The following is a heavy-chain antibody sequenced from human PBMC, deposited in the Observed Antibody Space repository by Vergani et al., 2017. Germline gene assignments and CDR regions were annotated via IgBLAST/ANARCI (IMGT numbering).Heavy chain of an antibody. CDR2: IYHSGSN. J-gene: IGHJ6*02. CDR3: ARGTVTYYYGMDV. V-gene: IGHV4-4*02. CDR1: GGSISSSNW. D-gene: IGHD4-11*01. Sequence: QLQLQESGPGLVKPSGTLSLTCAVSGGSISSSNWWSWVRQPPGKGLEWIGEIYHSGSNNYNPSLKSRVTLSVDKSKNQFSLKLSSVTAADTAVYYCARGTVTYYYGMDVWGQGTTVTVSS.